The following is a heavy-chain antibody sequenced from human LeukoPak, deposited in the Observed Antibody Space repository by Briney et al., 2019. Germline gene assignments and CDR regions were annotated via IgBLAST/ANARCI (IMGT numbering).Heavy chain of an antibody. CDR1: GGTFSSYG. D-gene: IGHD6-6*01. Sequence: SVKVSCKASGGTFSSYGISWVRQAPGQGLEWMGGIIPIFGTANYAQKFQGRVTITADESTSTAYMELGSLRSEDTAVYYCARLDEYSSSSRYYGMDVWGQGTTVTVSS. CDR3: ARLDEYSSSSRYYGMDV. J-gene: IGHJ6*02. CDR2: IIPIFGTA. V-gene: IGHV1-69*01.